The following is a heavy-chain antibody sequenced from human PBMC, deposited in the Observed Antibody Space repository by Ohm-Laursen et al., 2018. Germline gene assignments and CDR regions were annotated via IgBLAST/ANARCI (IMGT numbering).Heavy chain of an antibody. Sequence: SLRLSCSASGITFSTYWMSWVRQAPGKGLEWVANIKQDGSEKYYVDSVKGRFTISRDNANNSVYLQMNSLRAEDTAVYYCARDPPEDSSWYADYWGQGTLVTVSP. V-gene: IGHV3-7*01. J-gene: IGHJ4*02. CDR1: GITFSTYW. CDR2: IKQDGSEK. D-gene: IGHD6-13*01. CDR3: ARDPPEDSSWYADY.